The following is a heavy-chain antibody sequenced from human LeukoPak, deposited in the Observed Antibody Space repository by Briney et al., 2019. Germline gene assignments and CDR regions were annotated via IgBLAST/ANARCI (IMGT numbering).Heavy chain of an antibody. J-gene: IGHJ3*02. CDR1: GGSISSYY. Sequence: RPSETLSLTCTVSGGSISSYYWSWIRQPPGKGLEWIGYIYYSGSTNYNPSLKSRVTISVDTSKNQFSLKLSSVTAADTAVYYCARVDYGDYAPVYAFDIWGQGTMVTVSS. V-gene: IGHV4-59*01. CDR2: IYYSGST. CDR3: ARVDYGDYAPVYAFDI. D-gene: IGHD4-17*01.